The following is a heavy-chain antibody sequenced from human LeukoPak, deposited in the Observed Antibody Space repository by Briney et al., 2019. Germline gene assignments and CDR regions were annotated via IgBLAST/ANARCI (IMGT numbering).Heavy chain of an antibody. D-gene: IGHD6-6*01. V-gene: IGHV3-30*18. J-gene: IGHJ4*02. CDR3: AKRIAARRGIDY. CDR2: ISYDGSNK. Sequence: PGGSLRLSCAASGFTFSSYGMHWVRQAPGKGLEWVAVISYDGSNKYYADSVKGRFTISGDNSKNTLYLQMNSLRAEDTAVYYCAKRIAARRGIDYWGQGTLVTVPS. CDR1: GFTFSSYG.